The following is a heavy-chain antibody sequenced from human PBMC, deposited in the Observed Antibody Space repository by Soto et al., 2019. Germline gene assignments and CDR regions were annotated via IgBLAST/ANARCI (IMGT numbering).Heavy chain of an antibody. D-gene: IGHD6-25*01. CDR2: INHSGST. CDR1: GGSFSGYY. Sequence: PSETLSLTCAVYGGSFSGYYWSWIRQPPGKGLEWIGEINHSGSTNYNPSLKSRVTISVDTSKNQFSLKLSSVTAADTAVYYCARIRLVYYYYYGMDVWGQGTTVTVS. V-gene: IGHV4-34*01. CDR3: ARIRLVYYYYYGMDV. J-gene: IGHJ6*02.